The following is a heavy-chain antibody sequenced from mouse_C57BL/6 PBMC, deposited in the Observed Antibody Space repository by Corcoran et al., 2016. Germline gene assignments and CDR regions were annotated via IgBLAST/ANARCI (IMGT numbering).Heavy chain of an antibody. CDR1: GYTFTDYY. J-gene: IGHJ4*01. V-gene: IGHV1-26*01. Sequence: EGQLQQSGPELVKPGASVKISCKASGYTFTDYYMNWVKQSHGKSLEWIGDINPNNGGTSYNQKFKGKATLTVDKSSSTAYMELRSLTSEDSAVYYCARILPPYAMDYWGQGTSVTVSS. CDR3: ARILPPYAMDY. CDR2: INPNNGGT.